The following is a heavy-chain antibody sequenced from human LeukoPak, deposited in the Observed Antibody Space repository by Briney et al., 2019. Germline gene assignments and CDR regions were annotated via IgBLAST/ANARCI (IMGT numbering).Heavy chain of an antibody. D-gene: IGHD2-15*01. CDR3: AKGVVAAPNAAYYGMDV. V-gene: IGHV3-30*18. Sequence: PGRSLRLSCAASGFTFSNYGMHWVRQAPGKGLEWVAVISYDESDKYYADSVKGRFTISRDNSKNTLYLQMNSLRPEDTAVYYCAKGVVAAPNAAYYGMDVWGQRTTVTVSS. CDR2: ISYDESDK. J-gene: IGHJ6*02. CDR1: GFTFSNYG.